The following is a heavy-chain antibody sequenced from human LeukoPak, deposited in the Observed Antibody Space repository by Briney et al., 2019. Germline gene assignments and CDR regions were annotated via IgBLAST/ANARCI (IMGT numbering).Heavy chain of an antibody. D-gene: IGHD6-19*01. J-gene: IGHJ5*02. V-gene: IGHV4-61*02. Sequence: SETLSLTCTVSGGSVSSGSNCWGWIRQPAGKGLEWVGRIYTGGSTNYNPSLKRRVTMSVDTSKNQFSLKLSSVTAADTAVYYCARGKQGWDSSGWYWFDPWGQGTLVTVSS. CDR1: GGSVSSGSNC. CDR3: ARGKQGWDSSGWYWFDP. CDR2: IYTGGST.